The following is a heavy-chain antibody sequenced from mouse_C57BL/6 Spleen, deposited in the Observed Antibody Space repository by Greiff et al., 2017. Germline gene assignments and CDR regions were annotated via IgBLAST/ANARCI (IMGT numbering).Heavy chain of an antibody. V-gene: IGHV1-69*01. Sequence: QVQLQQPGAELVMPGASVKLSCKASGYTFTSYWMHWVKQRPGQGLEWIGEIDPSDSYTNYNQKFKGKSTLTVDKSSSTAYMQLSSLTSEDSAVYYCARYGNSYDYWGQGTTLTVSS. CDR3: ARYGNSYDY. D-gene: IGHD2-1*01. CDR2: IDPSDSYT. J-gene: IGHJ2*01. CDR1: GYTFTSYW.